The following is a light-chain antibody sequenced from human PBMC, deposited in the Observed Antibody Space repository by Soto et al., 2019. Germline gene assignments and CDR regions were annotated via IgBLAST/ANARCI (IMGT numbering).Light chain of an antibody. J-gene: IGLJ3*02. CDR1: SSDVGSYNL. V-gene: IGLV2-23*01. CDR2: EGS. CDR3: CSYAGSGTWV. Sequence: QPVLTQPASVSGSPGQSITISCTGTSSDVGSYNLVSWCQQHPGKAPKLMIYEGSKRPSGVSNRFSGSKSGNTASLTISGLQAEDEADYYCCSYAGSGTWVFGGGTKVTVL.